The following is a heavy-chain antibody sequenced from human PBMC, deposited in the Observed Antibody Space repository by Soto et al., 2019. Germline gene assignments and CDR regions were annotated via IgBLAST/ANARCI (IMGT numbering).Heavy chain of an antibody. V-gene: IGHV4-59*01. J-gene: IGHJ4*02. Sequence: QVQLQESGPGLVKPSETLSLTCTVSGGSISSYYWSWIRQPPGKGLEWIGYIYYSGSTNYNPSLKSRVTISVDTSKNQFSLKLSSVTAADTAVYYCARGVGRPDYWGQGTLVTVSS. D-gene: IGHD1-26*01. CDR1: GGSISSYY. CDR2: IYYSGST. CDR3: ARGVGRPDY.